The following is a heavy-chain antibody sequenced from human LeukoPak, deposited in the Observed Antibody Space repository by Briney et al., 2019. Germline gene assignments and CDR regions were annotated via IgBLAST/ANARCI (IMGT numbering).Heavy chain of an antibody. J-gene: IGHJ4*02. CDR2: IIPIFGAA. Sequence: SVKVSCKASGGAFSSYAISWVRQAPGQGLEWMGGIIPIFGAANYAQKFQGRVTITADESTSTAYMELSSLRSEDTAVYYCATCARNFYCYRFDYWGQGTLVTVSS. CDR1: GGAFSSYA. CDR3: ATCARNFYCYRFDY. V-gene: IGHV1-69*01. D-gene: IGHD2-2*02.